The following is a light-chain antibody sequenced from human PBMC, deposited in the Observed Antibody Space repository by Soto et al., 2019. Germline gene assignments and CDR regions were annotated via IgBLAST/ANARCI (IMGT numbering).Light chain of an antibody. CDR2: GAS. Sequence: EIVLTQSPGTLSLSPGERATLSCRASQSVSSSYLAWYQHKPGQAPRLLIYGASSRATGIPDRFSGSGSGTDFTLTISRLEPEDFAVYYCQQYDSSLFTFGRGTKVDIK. CDR1: QSVSSSY. J-gene: IGKJ3*01. V-gene: IGKV3-20*01. CDR3: QQYDSSLFT.